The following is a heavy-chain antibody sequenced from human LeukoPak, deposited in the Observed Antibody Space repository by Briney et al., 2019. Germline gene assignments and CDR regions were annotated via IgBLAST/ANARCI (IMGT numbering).Heavy chain of an antibody. CDR3: ARVGALDFWSGYPYYYYMDV. J-gene: IGHJ6*03. Sequence: SVKVSCKASGGTFSSYAISWVRQAPGQGLEWMGGIIPIFGTANYAQQFQGRVTITTDESTSTAYMELSSLRSEDTAVYYCARVGALDFWSGYPYYYYMDVWGKGTTVTVSS. D-gene: IGHD3-3*01. CDR2: IIPIFGTA. CDR1: GGTFSSYA. V-gene: IGHV1-69*05.